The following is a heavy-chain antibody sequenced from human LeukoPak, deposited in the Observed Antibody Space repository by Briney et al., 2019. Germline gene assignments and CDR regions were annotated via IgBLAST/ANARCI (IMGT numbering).Heavy chain of an antibody. CDR3: AREIGPDYYDSSGYFHFDY. CDR1: GGSISSGGYY. V-gene: IGHV4-31*03. D-gene: IGHD3-22*01. Sequence: SETLSLTCTVSGGSISSGGYYWSWIRQHPGKGLEWIGYIYYSGSTYYNPSLKSRVTISVDTSKNQFSLKLSSVTAAGTAVYYCAREIGPDYYDSSGYFHFDYWGQGTLVTVSS. CDR2: IYYSGST. J-gene: IGHJ4*02.